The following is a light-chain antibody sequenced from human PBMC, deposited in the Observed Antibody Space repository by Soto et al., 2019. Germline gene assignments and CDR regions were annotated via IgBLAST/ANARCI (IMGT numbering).Light chain of an antibody. CDR3: QPDCALPPP. CDR1: QTVSNTY. J-gene: IGKJ4*01. CDR2: GAS. Sequence: EIVLTQFPGALSLSPGERVTLSCRASQTVSNTYLAWYQQKSGQAPKFLIYGASNRATGIPDRFSGSGSGTEFHLHHSQMEAEDFGVYYCQPDCALPPPFGGGNKVEIK. V-gene: IGKV3-20*01.